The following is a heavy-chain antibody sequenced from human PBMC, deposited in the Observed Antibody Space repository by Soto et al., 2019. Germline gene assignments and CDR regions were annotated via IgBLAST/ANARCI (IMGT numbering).Heavy chain of an antibody. J-gene: IGHJ4*02. CDR2: FYYSVTT. CDR1: DDSITSYY. D-gene: IGHD3-9*01. CDR3: ARGNDILTGYYSLGY. Sequence: SEPLSVTCCVSDDSITSYYWSCIRKNPGKGLEWIGFFYYSVTTDYNPSLQSRATISVDTSKNQFSLKLSSVTAADTAVYYCARGNDILTGYYSLGYWGQGTQVTVSS. V-gene: IGHV4-59*01.